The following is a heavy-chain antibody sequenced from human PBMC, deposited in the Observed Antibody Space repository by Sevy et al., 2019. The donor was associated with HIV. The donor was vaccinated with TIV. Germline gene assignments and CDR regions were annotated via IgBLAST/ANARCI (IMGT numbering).Heavy chain of an antibody. CDR3: AREREGAFDI. CDR2: ISYDGSNK. J-gene: IGHJ3*02. D-gene: IGHD1-26*01. Sequence: GGSLRLSCAASGFTFSSYAMHWVRQAPDKGLEWVAVISYDGSNKYYADSVKGRFTISRDNSKNTLYLQMNSLRAEDTAVYYCAREREGAFDIWGQGTMVTVSS. CDR1: GFTFSSYA. V-gene: IGHV3-30-3*01.